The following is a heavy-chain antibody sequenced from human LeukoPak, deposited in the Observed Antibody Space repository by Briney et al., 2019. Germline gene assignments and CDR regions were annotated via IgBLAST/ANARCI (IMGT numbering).Heavy chain of an antibody. CDR1: GGSFSDYY. CDR3: ALSSGWDWGGY. CDR2: INDSGSA. V-gene: IGHV4-34*01. J-gene: IGHJ4*02. D-gene: IGHD6-19*01. Sequence: SETLSLTCAVYGGSFSDYYWSWARQSPGKGLEWIGEINDSGSAVYNPSLESRVTISRDTFSNQFSLELTSVTAADTAVYYCALSSGWDWGGYWGQGTLVTVSS.